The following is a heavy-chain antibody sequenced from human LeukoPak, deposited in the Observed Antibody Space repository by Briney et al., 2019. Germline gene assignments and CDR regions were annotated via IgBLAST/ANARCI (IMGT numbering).Heavy chain of an antibody. CDR1: GFTFSNVW. CDR2: ISSSSSYI. J-gene: IGHJ3*02. V-gene: IGHV3-21*01. CDR3: ARIRSWYAFDI. Sequence: PGGSLRLSCVASGFTFSNVWMNWVRQAPGKGLEWVSSISSSSSYIYYADSVKGRFTISRDNAKNSLYLQMNSLRAEDTAVYYCARIRSWYAFDIWGQGTMVTVSS. D-gene: IGHD2-8*02.